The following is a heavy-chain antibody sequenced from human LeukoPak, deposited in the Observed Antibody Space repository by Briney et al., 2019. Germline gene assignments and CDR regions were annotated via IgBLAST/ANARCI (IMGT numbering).Heavy chain of an antibody. CDR1: GFTFSSYA. CDR3: ARKWSSSYTSFDS. Sequence: GGSLRPSCAASGFTFSSYAMSWVRQAPGKGLEWVSGVSGSGGITYYADSVRGRFTISRDNPKNTLYLQMNSLRAEDAAVYYCARKWSSSYTSFDSWGQGTLVTVSS. CDR2: VSGSGGIT. V-gene: IGHV3-23*01. D-gene: IGHD6-13*01. J-gene: IGHJ4*02.